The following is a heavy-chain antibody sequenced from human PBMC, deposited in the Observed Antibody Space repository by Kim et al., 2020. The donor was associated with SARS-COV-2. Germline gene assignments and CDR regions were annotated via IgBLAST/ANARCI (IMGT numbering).Heavy chain of an antibody. CDR3: ARDTNYYDSSGYYFYYYYYGMDV. J-gene: IGHJ6*02. V-gene: IGHV3-7*03. D-gene: IGHD3-22*01. CDR2: IKQDGSEK. CDR1: GFTFSSYW. Sequence: GGSLRLSCAASGFTFSSYWMSWVRQAPGKGLEWVANIKQDGSEKYYVDSVKGRFTISRDNAKNSLYLQMNSLRAEDTAVYYCARDTNYYDSSGYYFYYYYYGMDVWGQGTTVTVSS.